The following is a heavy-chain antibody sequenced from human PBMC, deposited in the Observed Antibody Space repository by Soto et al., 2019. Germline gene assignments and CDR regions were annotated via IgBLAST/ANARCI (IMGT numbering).Heavy chain of an antibody. J-gene: IGHJ4*02. D-gene: IGHD3-10*01. V-gene: IGHV3-23*01. CDR2: ISGGGDTT. CDR1: GFTFNNYA. CDR3: AKGRGGSGSLTPRVDF. Sequence: EVQLLESGGGLVQPGGSLRLSCAASGFTFNNYAMTWVRQAPGKGLEWVSAISGGGDTTSYADSVKGRFTVSRDGSKKTLYLQMSSLRDEDTALYYCAKGRGGSGSLTPRVDFWGQGTLVTVSS.